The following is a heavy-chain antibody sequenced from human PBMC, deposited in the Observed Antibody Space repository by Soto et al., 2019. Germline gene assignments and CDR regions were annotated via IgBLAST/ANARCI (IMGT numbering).Heavy chain of an antibody. CDR3: ARPSIAARYYYYYGMDV. J-gene: IGHJ6*02. CDR1: GFTFSSYG. Sequence: QVQLVESGGGVVQPGRSLRLSCAASGFTFSSYGMHWVRQAPGKGLEWVAVIWYDGSNKYYADSVKGRFTISRDNSKNSLYLQMTSLRAEDTAVYYCARPSIAARYYYYYGMDVWGQGTTVTVSS. V-gene: IGHV3-33*01. D-gene: IGHD6-6*01. CDR2: IWYDGSNK.